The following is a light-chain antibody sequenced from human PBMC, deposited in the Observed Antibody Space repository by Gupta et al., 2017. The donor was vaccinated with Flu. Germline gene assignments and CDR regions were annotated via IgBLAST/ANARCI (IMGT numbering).Light chain of an antibody. Sequence: IQMTQSPSSVSASVGDRVTITCRASQDISTYLAWYQQKPGKAPNLRGYPASSLQSGVPSRVSGSGSGTDDTLPISSLRPEDCATDDCQQARRVPLTCGAGTKLDIK. CDR2: PAS. V-gene: IGKV1-12*01. CDR3: QQARRVPLT. CDR1: QDISTY. J-gene: IGKJ3*01.